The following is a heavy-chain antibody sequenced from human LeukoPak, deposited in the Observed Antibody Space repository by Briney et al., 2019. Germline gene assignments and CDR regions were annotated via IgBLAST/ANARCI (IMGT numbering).Heavy chain of an antibody. V-gene: IGHV4-4*07. CDR2: IYTSGDT. D-gene: IGHD4-11*01. Sequence: SETLSLTCNVSGGSISSYYWSWIRQPAGKGLEWVGRIYTSGDTNYNPSLKNRVTMSMDTSKNQFSLKVYSVTAADTAVYYCARHTYRNYFDFWGQGALVTVSS. CDR3: ARHTYRNYFDF. CDR1: GGSISSYY. J-gene: IGHJ4*02.